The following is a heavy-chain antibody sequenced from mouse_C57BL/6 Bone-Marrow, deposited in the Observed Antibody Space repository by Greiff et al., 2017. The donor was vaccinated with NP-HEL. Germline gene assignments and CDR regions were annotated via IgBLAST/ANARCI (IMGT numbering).Heavy chain of an antibody. CDR2: IYPGSGNT. CDR3: ARRISFYAMDY. V-gene: IGHV1-76*01. J-gene: IGHJ4*01. CDR1: GYTFTDYY. Sequence: QVQLQQSGAELVRPGASVKLSCKASGYTFTDYYINWVKQRPGQGLEWIARIYPGSGNTYYNEKFKGKATLTAEKSSSTAYMQLSSLTSEDSAVYFCARRISFYAMDYWGQGTSVTVSS.